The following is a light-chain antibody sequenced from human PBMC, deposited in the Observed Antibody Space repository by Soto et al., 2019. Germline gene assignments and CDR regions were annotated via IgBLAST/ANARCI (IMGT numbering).Light chain of an antibody. CDR2: GAS. CDR3: QQYGGSPTWT. V-gene: IGKV3-20*01. J-gene: IGKJ1*01. Sequence: EIVLTQSPGTLSLSPGERATLSCRVSQSVSSGYLAWYQQKPGQAPRLLIYGASSRATGIPDRFSGSGSGTDFTLTISRLEPEDFAVYYCQQYGGSPTWTFGQGTKVEIK. CDR1: QSVSSGY.